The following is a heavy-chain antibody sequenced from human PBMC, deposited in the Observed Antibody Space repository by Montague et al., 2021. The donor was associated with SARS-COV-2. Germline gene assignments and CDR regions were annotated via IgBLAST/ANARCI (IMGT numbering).Heavy chain of an antibody. CDR3: ARVRGAALYFGEVGYYGMVV. D-gene: IGHD3-10*01. CDR1: GASVTTGHYY. CDR2: VYPSGNT. V-gene: IGHV4-61*02. Sequence: TLSLTCTVSGASVTTGHYYWSWIRQPAGKGLEWIGRVYPSGNTNYNPSLRSRVSISVDMSKNQIPLKLSSVTAADAAVYYCARVRGAALYFGEVGYYGMVVWGQGTTVTVSS. J-gene: IGHJ6*02.